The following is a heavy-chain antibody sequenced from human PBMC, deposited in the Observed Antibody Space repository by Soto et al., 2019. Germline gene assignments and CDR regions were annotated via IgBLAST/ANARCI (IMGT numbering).Heavy chain of an antibody. D-gene: IGHD6-13*01. J-gene: IGHJ4*02. CDR3: ARALSSAAGLYFDF. CDR2: IHTTDGT. V-gene: IGHV4-4*07. CDR1: GGSISSYY. Sequence: SETLSLTCTVSGGSISSYYWSWIRQPAGKGMEWIGRIHTTDGTNYNPSLKSRVTMSIDTSNNQFSLKLSSLTAADTAVYYCARALSSAAGLYFDFWGQGTLVTVS.